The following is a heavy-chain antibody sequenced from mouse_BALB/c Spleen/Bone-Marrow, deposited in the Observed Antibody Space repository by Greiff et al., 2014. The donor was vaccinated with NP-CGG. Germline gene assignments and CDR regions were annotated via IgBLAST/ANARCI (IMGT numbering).Heavy chain of an antibody. J-gene: IGHJ1*01. CDR1: GYSFTRYY. Sequence: QVQLQQSGAELVKPGASVKLSCQASGYSFTRYYMYWGKQRPGQGLEWIGEINPSNGGTNFNEKFKSKATLTVDKSSSTAYMQFSSLTSEDSAVYYCTRSNYGYWYFDVWGAGTTVTVSS. V-gene: IGHV1S81*02. CDR2: INPSNGGT. CDR3: TRSNYGYWYFDV. D-gene: IGHD1-1*01.